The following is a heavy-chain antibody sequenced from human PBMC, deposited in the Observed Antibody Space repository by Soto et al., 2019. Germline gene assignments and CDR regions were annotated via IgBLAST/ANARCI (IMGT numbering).Heavy chain of an antibody. D-gene: IGHD3-9*01. CDR1: GGSISSSHW. J-gene: IGHJ3*01. V-gene: IGHV4-4*02. CDR3: ARVVLTITRGAFDA. CDR2: ISHSGTS. Sequence: QVQLQESGPGLVKPSGTLSLTCAVSGGSISSSHWWTWVRQSPGKGLEYIGEISHSGTSNSNPSLKSRVTLSVDQSKNRFSLTLTSVTAADTAVYYCARVVLTITRGAFDAWGQGTLVIVSS.